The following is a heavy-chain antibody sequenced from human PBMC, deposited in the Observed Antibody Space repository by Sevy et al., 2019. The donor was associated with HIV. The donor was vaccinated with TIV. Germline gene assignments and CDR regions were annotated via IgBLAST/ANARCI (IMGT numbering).Heavy chain of an antibody. Sequence: GGSLRLSCAASEFTVSSNYMSWVRQAPGKGLEWVSVIYSGGSTYYADSVKGRFTISRDNSKNTLYLQMNSLRAEDTAVYYCARGGLTVALDYWGQGTLVTVSS. CDR3: ARGGLTVALDY. J-gene: IGHJ4*02. CDR1: EFTVSSNY. D-gene: IGHD6-19*01. CDR2: IYSGGST. V-gene: IGHV3-53*01.